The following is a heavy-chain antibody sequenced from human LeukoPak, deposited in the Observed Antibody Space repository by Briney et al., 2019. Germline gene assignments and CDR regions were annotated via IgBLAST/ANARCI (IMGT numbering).Heavy chain of an antibody. CDR1: GGSFSGYY. D-gene: IGHD3-9*01. J-gene: IGHJ6*01. V-gene: IGHV4-34*01. CDR2: INRSGST. CDR3: ARGRIDIWTGYRRYYYARDV. Sequence: SETLSLTCAVYGGSFSGYYWSWIRQPPGKGLEWIGEINRSGSTNYNPSLKSRLTISLDTSKNKFSLKLSSGTAADTAVYCCARGRIDIWTGYRRYYYARDVWGQGTSVTVS.